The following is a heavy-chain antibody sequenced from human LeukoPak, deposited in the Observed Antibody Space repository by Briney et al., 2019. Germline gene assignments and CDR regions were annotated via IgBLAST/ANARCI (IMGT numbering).Heavy chain of an antibody. CDR1: GGSISSSSYY. CDR3: ARGYGDYWYYFDY. CDR2: IYYSGST. J-gene: IGHJ4*02. V-gene: IGHV4-39*07. Sequence: SETLSLTCTVSGGSISSSSYYWGWIRQPPGKGLEWIGSIYYSGSTYYNPSLKSRVTISVDTSKNQFSLKLSSVTAADTAVYYCARGYGDYWYYFDYWGQGTLVTVSS. D-gene: IGHD4-17*01.